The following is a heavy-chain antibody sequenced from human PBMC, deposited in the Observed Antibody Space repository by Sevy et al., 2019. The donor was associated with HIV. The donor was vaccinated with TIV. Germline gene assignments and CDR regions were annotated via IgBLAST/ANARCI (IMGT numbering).Heavy chain of an antibody. CDR1: GYTFTSYG. Sequence: ASVKVSCKASGYTFTSYGISWVRQAPGQGLEWMGWISAYNGNTNYAQKLQGRVTMTTDTSTSTAYMELRSLRSDDTAVYYCARDYRYCSGGSCYSARSFYIWGQGTMVTVSS. D-gene: IGHD2-15*01. CDR3: ARDYRYCSGGSCYSARSFYI. V-gene: IGHV1-18*01. CDR2: ISAYNGNT. J-gene: IGHJ3*02.